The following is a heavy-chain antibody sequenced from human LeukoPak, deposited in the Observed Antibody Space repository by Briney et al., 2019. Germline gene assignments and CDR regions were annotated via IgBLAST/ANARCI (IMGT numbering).Heavy chain of an antibody. Sequence: TGGSLRLSCAASGFTFSSYVMSWVRQAPGKGLEWVSAISGSGGSTYFADSVKGRFTISRDNSKNTLYLQMNSLRAEDTAVYYCAKKLVMGPTGGFDPWGQGTLVTVSS. CDR3: AKKLVMGPTGGFDP. V-gene: IGHV3-23*01. CDR2: ISGSGGST. D-gene: IGHD1-26*01. CDR1: GFTFSSYV. J-gene: IGHJ5*02.